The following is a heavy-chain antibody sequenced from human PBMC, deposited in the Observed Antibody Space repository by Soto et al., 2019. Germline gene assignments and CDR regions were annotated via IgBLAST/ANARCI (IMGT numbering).Heavy chain of an antibody. CDR2: IYSSGST. V-gene: IGHV4-59*01. CDR1: GGSISNYY. CDR3: ARDFFLSIRRPPSDTAVHTPRTSDL. Sequence: SETLSLTCTVSGGSISNYYWNWIRQSPGKGLEWIGYIYSSGSTHYNPSLQNRVTISIDTSKNQVSLKVNSVTAADTAVYYCARDFFLSIRRPPSDTAVHTPRTSDL. D-gene: IGHD5-18*01. J-gene: IGHJ2*01.